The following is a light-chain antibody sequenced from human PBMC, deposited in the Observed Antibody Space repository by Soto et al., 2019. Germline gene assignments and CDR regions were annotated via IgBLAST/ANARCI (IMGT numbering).Light chain of an antibody. V-gene: IGLV2-14*01. Sequence: QSALTQPPSASGSPGQSVTISCTGTSSDVGGYNYVSWYQQHPGKAPKLMISEVSKRPSGVSNRFSGSKSGNTASLTISGLQAEDEADYYCSSYTSSSTVVFGGGTKVTVL. CDR2: EVS. CDR3: SSYTSSSTVV. J-gene: IGLJ2*01. CDR1: SSDVGGYNY.